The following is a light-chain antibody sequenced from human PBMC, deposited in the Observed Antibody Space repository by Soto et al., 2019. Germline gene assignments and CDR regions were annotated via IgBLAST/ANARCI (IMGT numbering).Light chain of an antibody. J-gene: IGKJ5*01. V-gene: IGKV3-20*01. CDR2: GAS. Sequence: EIVMTQSPATLSVSPGERATLSCRASQSVSSNLAWHQQKPGQTPRLLIYGASSRATGIPDRFSGSGSGTDFTLTISRLEPEDFAVYYCQQHGSSPITFGQGTRLEI. CDR3: QQHGSSPIT. CDR1: QSVSSN.